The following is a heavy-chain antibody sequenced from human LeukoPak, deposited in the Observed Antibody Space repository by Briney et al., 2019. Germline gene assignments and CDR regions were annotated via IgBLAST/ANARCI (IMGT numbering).Heavy chain of an antibody. D-gene: IGHD1-7*01. CDR1: GFTLSSYA. Sequence: PGGSLRLSCAASGFTLSSYAMNWVRQAPGKGLEWVSTISGSGGSTYYADSVKGRFTISRDNSKNTLYLQMNGLRAEDTAVYYCAKKALIGSTSRTWFDPWGQGTLVTVSS. J-gene: IGHJ5*02. V-gene: IGHV3-23*01. CDR2: ISGSGGST. CDR3: AKKALIGSTSRTWFDP.